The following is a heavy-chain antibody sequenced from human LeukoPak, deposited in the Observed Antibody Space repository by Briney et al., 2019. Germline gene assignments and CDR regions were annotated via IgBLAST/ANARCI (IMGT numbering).Heavy chain of an antibody. J-gene: IGHJ5*02. V-gene: IGHV1-69*01. Sequence: GASVKVSCKASGGTFSSYAISWVRQAPGQGLEWMGGIIPIFGTANYAQKFQGRVTITADESTSTAYMELSSLRSEDTAVHYCARGYYYGSGSYSPLFDPWGQGTLVTVSS. CDR1: GGTFSSYA. D-gene: IGHD3-10*01. CDR3: ARGYYYGSGSYSPLFDP. CDR2: IIPIFGTA.